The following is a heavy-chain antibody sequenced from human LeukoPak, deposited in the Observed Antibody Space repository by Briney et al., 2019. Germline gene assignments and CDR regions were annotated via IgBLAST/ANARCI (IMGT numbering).Heavy chain of an antibody. CDR2: ISYDGTNK. V-gene: IGHV3-30*04. Sequence: GGSLRLSCAVSGFTFSSYAMHWVRQAPGKGLEWVAVISYDGTNKYYADSVKGRFTISRDNSKNTLYLQMTSLSAEETAVYYCARDVRDGSNSHLGWVDYWGQGTLVTVSS. CDR1: GFTFSSYA. CDR3: ARDVRDGSNSHLGWVDY. J-gene: IGHJ4*02. D-gene: IGHD5-24*01.